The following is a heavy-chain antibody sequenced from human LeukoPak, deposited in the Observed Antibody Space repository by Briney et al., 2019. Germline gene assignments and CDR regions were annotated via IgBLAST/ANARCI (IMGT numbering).Heavy chain of an antibody. Sequence: LTGGSLRLSCAASGFTFSSYEMNRVRQAPGKGLEWVSYISSSGSTIYYADSVKGRFTISRDNAKNSLYLQMNSLRAEDTAVYYCANSPGIAVAAVDYWGQGTLVTVSS. D-gene: IGHD6-19*01. CDR1: GFTFSSYE. CDR2: ISSSGSTI. J-gene: IGHJ4*02. V-gene: IGHV3-48*03. CDR3: ANSPGIAVAAVDY.